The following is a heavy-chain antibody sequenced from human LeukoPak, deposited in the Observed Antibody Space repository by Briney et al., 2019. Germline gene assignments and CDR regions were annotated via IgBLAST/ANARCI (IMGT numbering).Heavy chain of an antibody. CDR3: ARGYYYDSGPDAFDI. J-gene: IGHJ3*02. V-gene: IGHV3-30-3*01. D-gene: IGHD3-22*01. CDR2: ISYDGSNK. CDR1: GFTFSSYA. Sequence: PGGSLRLSCAASGFTFSSYAMHWVRQAPGKGLEWVAVISYDGSNKYYADSVKGRFTLSRDNSKNTLYLQMNSLRAEDTAVYYCARGYYYDSGPDAFDIWGQGTMATVSS.